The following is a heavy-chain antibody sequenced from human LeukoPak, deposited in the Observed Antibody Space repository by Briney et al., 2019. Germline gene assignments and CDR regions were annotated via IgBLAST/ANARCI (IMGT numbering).Heavy chain of an antibody. J-gene: IGHJ4*02. V-gene: IGHV4-59*01. CDR3: ARDSWLGSNRAFDY. CDR1: GGSISSFY. CDR2: IYNGGNT. Sequence: SETLSLTCTVSGGSISSFYWSWIAQPPGKGQEWFGNIYNGGNTNYNPSLKSRVTISADTSKTQFSLRLRSVTAADTAVYYCARDSWLGSNRAFDYWGQGTLVTVSS. D-gene: IGHD4-11*01.